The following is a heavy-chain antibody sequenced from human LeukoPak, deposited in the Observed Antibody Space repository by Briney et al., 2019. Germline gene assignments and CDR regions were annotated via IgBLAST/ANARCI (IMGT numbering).Heavy chain of an antibody. D-gene: IGHD5-12*01. CDR1: GYTFTGYY. V-gene: IGHV1-2*02. Sequence: ASVKVSCKASGYTFTGYYLHWVRQAPGQGLEWMGWINPNSGGTNYTQKFQGRVTMTRDTSINTAYMELSRLRSDDTAVYYCARDSWLRRYFDYWGQGTLVTVSS. CDR2: INPNSGGT. CDR3: ARDSWLRRYFDY. J-gene: IGHJ4*02.